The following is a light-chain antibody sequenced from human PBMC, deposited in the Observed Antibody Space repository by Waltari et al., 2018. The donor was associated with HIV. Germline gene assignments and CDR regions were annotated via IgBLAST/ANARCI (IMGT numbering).Light chain of an antibody. CDR2: KVA. Sequence: DIEMTQSPSTLSASVGDRVTISCRASQSISSWLDWYQQKPGEAPKLLIYKVASLESGVPSRFSGSGSDTELTLTISSLQPDEFATYDCQQYNSYSRTFGQRTKLEI. V-gene: IGKV1-5*03. CDR3: QQYNSYSRT. J-gene: IGKJ2*01. CDR1: QSISSW.